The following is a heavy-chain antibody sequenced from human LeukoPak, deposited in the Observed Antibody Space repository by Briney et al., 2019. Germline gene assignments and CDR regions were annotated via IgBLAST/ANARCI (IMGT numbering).Heavy chain of an antibody. D-gene: IGHD3-22*01. CDR2: ISYDGSNK. J-gene: IGHJ6*02. CDR1: GFTFSSYA. CDR3: ARGYYYDSSGYYLYYYYAMDV. V-gene: IGHV3-30-3*01. Sequence: GGSLRLSCAASGFTFSSYAMHWVRQAPGKGLEWVAVISYDGSNKYYADSVKGRFTISRDNSKNTLYLQMNSLRAEDTAVYYCARGYYYDSSGYYLYYYYAMDVWGQGTTVTVSS.